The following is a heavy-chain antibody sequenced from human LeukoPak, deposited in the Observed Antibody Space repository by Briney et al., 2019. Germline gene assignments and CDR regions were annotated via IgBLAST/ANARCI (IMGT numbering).Heavy chain of an antibody. V-gene: IGHV1-18*01. CDR2: ISAYNGNT. Sequence: ASVKVSCKASGYTFTSYGISWVRQAXXXXXXWMGWISAYNGNTNYAQKLQGRVTMTTDTSTSTAYMELRSLRSDDTAVYYCARGVAVAVNDYWGQGTLVTVSS. CDR1: GYTFTSYG. D-gene: IGHD6-19*01. CDR3: ARGVAVAVNDY. J-gene: IGHJ4*02.